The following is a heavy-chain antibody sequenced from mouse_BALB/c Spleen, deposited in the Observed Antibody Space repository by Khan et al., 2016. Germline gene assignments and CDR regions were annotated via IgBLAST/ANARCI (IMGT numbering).Heavy chain of an antibody. V-gene: IGHV1-87*01. CDR3: EGGVDYCLYYAMDY. CDR1: GYTFTSFW. J-gene: IGHJ4*01. CDR2: IYPGDGDT. D-gene: IGHD1-1*01. Sequence: QVRLQQPGAELARPGASVKLSCKASGYTFTSFWMQWVKQRPGQGLEWIGVIYPGDGDTRNTQKFKGKATLTADKSSSTAYMQLSSLASEESAVYYSEGGVDYCLYYAMDYWGQGTSVTVSS.